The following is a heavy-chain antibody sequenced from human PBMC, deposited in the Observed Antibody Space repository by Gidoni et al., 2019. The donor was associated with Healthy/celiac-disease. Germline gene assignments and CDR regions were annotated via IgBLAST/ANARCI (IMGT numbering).Heavy chain of an antibody. J-gene: IGHJ4*02. CDR1: VYPSIRHG. V-gene: IGHV3-21*01. CDR3: ARDRVGEDTAMVKFFDY. Sequence: EGQPLESGVGLVQSGWSLRLSCVAYVYPSIRHGMKWVRQAPGKRLEWCLSISSSSSYIYYSDSVKGRFTISRDNAKYSLYLQMNSLRAEDTAVYYCARDRVGEDTAMVKFFDYWSQGTLVTVAS. D-gene: IGHD5-18*01. CDR2: ISSSSSYI.